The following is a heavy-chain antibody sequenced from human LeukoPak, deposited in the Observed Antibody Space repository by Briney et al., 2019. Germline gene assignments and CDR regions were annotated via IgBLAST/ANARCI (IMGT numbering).Heavy chain of an antibody. CDR1: GGSISSSSYY. CDR2: IYYSGSI. D-gene: IGHD3-22*01. J-gene: IGHJ5*02. Sequence: PSETLSLTCTVSGGSISSSSYYWGWIRQPPGTGLEWIGSIYYSGSIYYNPSLKSRVTISVDTSKNQFSLKLSSVTAADTAVYYCARQVLQTMIVVVNLENWFDPWGQGTLVTVSS. CDR3: ARQVLQTMIVVVNLENWFDP. V-gene: IGHV4-39*01.